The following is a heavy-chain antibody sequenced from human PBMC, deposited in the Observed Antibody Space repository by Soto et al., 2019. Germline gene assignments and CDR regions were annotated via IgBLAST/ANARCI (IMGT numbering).Heavy chain of an antibody. D-gene: IGHD6-25*01. J-gene: IGHJ6*02. CDR3: ARDRTSAAGNYFYYGMDV. CDR2: IIPFFPRT. V-gene: IGHV1-69*01. CDR1: EGTFRKYA. Sequence: QVQLVQSGAEVKKPGSSVKVSCKASEGTFRKYAISWVRQAPGQGPEWMGGIIPFFPRTTYAQKFQGRLTITADESSRTAYMELSSLKSEDTAVYYCARDRTSAAGNYFYYGMDVWGQGTTVTVSS.